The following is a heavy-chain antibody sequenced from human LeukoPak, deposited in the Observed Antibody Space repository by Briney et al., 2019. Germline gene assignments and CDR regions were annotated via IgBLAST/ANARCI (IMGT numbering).Heavy chain of an antibody. J-gene: IGHJ4*02. V-gene: IGHV3-21*01. CDR2: IRSSSSYI. CDR1: GFTFSSYS. D-gene: IGHD6-25*01. CDR3: ASSGSWVY. Sequence: GGSLRLSCAASGFTFSSYSMNWVRQAPGKGLEWVSSIRSSSSYIYYADSVKGRFTISRDNAKNSLYLQMNSLRAEDTAVYYCASSGSWVYWGQGALVTVSS.